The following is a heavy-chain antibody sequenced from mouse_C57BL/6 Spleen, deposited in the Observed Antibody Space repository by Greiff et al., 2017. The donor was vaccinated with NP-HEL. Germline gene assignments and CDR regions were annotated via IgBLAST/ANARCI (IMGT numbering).Heavy chain of an antibody. CDR1: GYTFTDYY. J-gene: IGHJ2*01. Sequence: VQLKESGPELVKPGASVKISCKASGYTFTDYYMNWVKQSHGKSLEWIGDINPNNGGTSYNQKFKGKATLTVDKSSSTAYMELRSLTSEDSAVYYCASRGDYDVGYFDYWGQGTTLTVSS. D-gene: IGHD2-4*01. CDR2: INPNNGGT. CDR3: ASRGDYDVGYFDY. V-gene: IGHV1-26*01.